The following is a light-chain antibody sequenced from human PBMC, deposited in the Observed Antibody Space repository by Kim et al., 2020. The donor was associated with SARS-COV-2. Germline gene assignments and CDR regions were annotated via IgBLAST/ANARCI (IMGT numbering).Light chain of an antibody. Sequence: QRVSIACSGGSSNIGSNSVCWYRKLPGTAPKLLIYRNNQRPSGVPDRFSGSKSGTSASLAISGLRSEDEADYYCAAWDDSLSGHVVFGGGTQLTVL. V-gene: IGLV1-47*01. CDR3: AAWDDSLSGHVV. CDR2: RNN. CDR1: SSNIGSNS. J-gene: IGLJ2*01.